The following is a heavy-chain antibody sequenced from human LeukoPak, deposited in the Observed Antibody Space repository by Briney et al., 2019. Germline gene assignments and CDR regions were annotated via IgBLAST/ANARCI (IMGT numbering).Heavy chain of an antibody. CDR3: TRGSGPGVTTIAS. Sequence: GGSLRLSCATSGFAFSSYDMHWVRQATGKGLEWVLAFHADGETFYSDSVRGRFTISRDNAKNSLNLQMNSLGVGDTAVYYCTRGSGPGVTTIASWGQGTLVTVSS. D-gene: IGHD4-17*01. V-gene: IGHV3-13*01. J-gene: IGHJ4*02. CDR2: FHADGET. CDR1: GFAFSSYD.